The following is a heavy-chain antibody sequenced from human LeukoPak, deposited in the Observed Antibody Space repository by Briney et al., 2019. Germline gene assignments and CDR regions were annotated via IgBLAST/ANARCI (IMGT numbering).Heavy chain of an antibody. D-gene: IGHD2-2*01. CDR2: ISYSGST. V-gene: IGHV4-34*01. CDR1: GGSFSGYY. Sequence: PSETLSLTCAVYGGSFSGYYWSWIRQSPGKGLEWIGEISYSGSTNYNPSLESRVTISVDTSKNQFSLRLTSVTAADTAVYFCARKYCSGTSCSYAFDIWGQGTMVAVSS. J-gene: IGHJ3*02. CDR3: ARKYCSGTSCSYAFDI.